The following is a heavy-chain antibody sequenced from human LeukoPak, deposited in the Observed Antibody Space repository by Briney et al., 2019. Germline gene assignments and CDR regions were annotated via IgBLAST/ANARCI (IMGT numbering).Heavy chain of an antibody. Sequence: SETLSLTCTVSGGSISSYYWSWIRQPPGKGLEWIGYIYYSGSTNYNPSLKSRVTISVDTSKNQFSLKLSSVTAADTAVYYCARALVVPAAISYSAFDIWGQGTMVTVSS. V-gene: IGHV4-59*01. CDR2: IYYSGST. D-gene: IGHD2-2*02. CDR3: ARALVVPAAISYSAFDI. CDR1: GGSISSYY. J-gene: IGHJ3*02.